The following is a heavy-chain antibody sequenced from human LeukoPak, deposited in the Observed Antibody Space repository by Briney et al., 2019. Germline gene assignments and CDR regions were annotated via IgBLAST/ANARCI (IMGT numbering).Heavy chain of an antibody. D-gene: IGHD4-17*01. Sequence: QPGGSLRLSCAASGFTFSSYGMHWVRQAPGKGLEWVAVISYDGSNKYYADSVKGRFTISRDNSKNTLYLQMNSLRAEDTAVYYCAREPSYGDYVGYFDYWGQGTLVTVSS. CDR1: GFTFSSYG. V-gene: IGHV3-30*19. J-gene: IGHJ4*02. CDR2: ISYDGSNK. CDR3: AREPSYGDYVGYFDY.